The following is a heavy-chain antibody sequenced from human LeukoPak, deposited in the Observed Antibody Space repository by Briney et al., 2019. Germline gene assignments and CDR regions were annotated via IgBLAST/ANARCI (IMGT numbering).Heavy chain of an antibody. V-gene: IGHV4-4*09. J-gene: IGHJ4*02. D-gene: IGHD1-1*01. Sequence: DPSETLSLTCTTSGVSISRFYWSWVRQPPGKGLEWIGNIYSGVPTYFNPSLKSRVIISVDTSKNQFSLNLTSVTAADTAMYYCVQTTGWPGFDYWGQGILVTVSS. CDR1: GVSISRFY. CDR2: IYSGVPT. CDR3: VQTTGWPGFDY.